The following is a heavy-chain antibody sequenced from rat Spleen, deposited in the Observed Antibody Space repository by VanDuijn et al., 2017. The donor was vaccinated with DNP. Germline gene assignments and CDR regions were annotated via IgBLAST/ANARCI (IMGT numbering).Heavy chain of an antibody. CDR2: ISPSGNNI. J-gene: IGHJ2*01. CDR1: EFTFSNSD. CDR3: ARQTLRAFDY. V-gene: IGHV5-25*01. Sequence: EVQLVESGGGLVQPGGSLKLSCAASEFTFSNSDVAWVRQAPTKGLEWVASISPSGNNIYYRDSVKGRFTISRDNAKSSLYLKMDSMRSEDTATYYCARQTLRAFDYWGQGVMVTVSS. D-gene: IGHD1-11*01.